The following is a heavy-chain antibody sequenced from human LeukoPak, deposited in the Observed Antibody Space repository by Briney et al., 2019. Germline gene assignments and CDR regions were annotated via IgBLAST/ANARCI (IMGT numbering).Heavy chain of an antibody. J-gene: IGHJ4*02. CDR3: AMGGASFNY. CDR1: GFTFSNYW. V-gene: IGHV3-7*04. Sequence: PGGSLRLSCAASGFTFSNYWMSWVRQAPGKGLEWVANIKQDGRENYYVDSVKGRFTISRGNAKNSLYLQMNSLRVEDTAVYYCAMGGASFNYWGQGILVTVSS. CDR2: IKQDGREN.